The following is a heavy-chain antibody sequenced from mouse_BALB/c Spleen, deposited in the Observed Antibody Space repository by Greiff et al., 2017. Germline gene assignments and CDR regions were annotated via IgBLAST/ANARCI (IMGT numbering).Heavy chain of an antibody. CDR2: ISSGGSYT. CDR1: GFTFSSYA. V-gene: IGHV5-9-3*01. J-gene: IGHJ2*01. CDR3: ARGYD. Sequence: DVKLVESGGGLVKPGGSLKLSCAASGFTFSSYAMSWVRQTPEKRLEWVATISSGGSYTYYPDSVKGRFTISRDNAKNTLYLQMSSLRSEDTAMYYCARGYDWGQGTTLTVSS. D-gene: IGHD2-2*01.